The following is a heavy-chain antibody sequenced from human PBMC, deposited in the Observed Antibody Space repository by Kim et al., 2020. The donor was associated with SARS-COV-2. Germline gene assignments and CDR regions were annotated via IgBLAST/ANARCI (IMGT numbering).Heavy chain of an antibody. Sequence: SVKVSCKASGGTFSSYAISWVRQAPGQGLEWMGGIIPIFGTANYAQKFQGRVTITADESTSTAYMELSSLRSEDTAVYYCARMTYGDYVPAPYYFDYWGQGTLVTVSS. D-gene: IGHD4-17*01. J-gene: IGHJ4*02. CDR1: GGTFSSYA. CDR2: IIPIFGTA. CDR3: ARMTYGDYVPAPYYFDY. V-gene: IGHV1-69*13.